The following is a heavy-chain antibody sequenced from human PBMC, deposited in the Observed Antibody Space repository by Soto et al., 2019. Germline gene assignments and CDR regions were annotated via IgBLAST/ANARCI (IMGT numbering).Heavy chain of an antibody. D-gene: IGHD6-19*01. J-gene: IGHJ4*02. CDR2: IYYSGST. Sequence: PSETLSLTCTVSGGSISSSGCYWGWIRQPPGKGLEWIGSIYYSGSTYYNPSLKSRVTISVDTSKNQFSLKLSSVTAADTAVYYCASGIRIPGIAVAGNFDYWGQGTLVTV. V-gene: IGHV4-39*01. CDR3: ASGIRIPGIAVAGNFDY. CDR1: GGSISSSGCY.